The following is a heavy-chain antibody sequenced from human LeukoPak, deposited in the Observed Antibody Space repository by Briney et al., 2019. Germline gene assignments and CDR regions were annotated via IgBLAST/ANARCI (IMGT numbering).Heavy chain of an antibody. Sequence: GGSLRLSCEASGFSFSSYSMSWVRQAPGKGLEWVSFISRDSNDIYHADSVNGRFTISRDNAKNSLYLQMNSLRAENTAVYYCARDLPAAVDWGQGTQVTVSS. CDR3: ARDLPAAVD. D-gene: IGHD2-2*01. V-gene: IGHV3-21*01. CDR1: GFSFSSYS. J-gene: IGHJ4*02. CDR2: ISRDSNDI.